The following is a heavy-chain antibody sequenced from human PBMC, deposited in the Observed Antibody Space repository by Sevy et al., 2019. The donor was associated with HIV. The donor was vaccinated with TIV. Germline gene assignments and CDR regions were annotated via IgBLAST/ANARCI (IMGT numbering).Heavy chain of an antibody. CDR1: GFTFKDYG. D-gene: IGHD4-17*01. Sequence: VGSLRLSCAASGFTFKDYGMHWVRQAPGKGLEWVTFIRYDGSTKYYADSVKGRFTISRDNSKNTLYLQMNSLRVEDTAMYYCAKGPQPMVTTSYGMDVWGQGTKVTVSS. J-gene: IGHJ6*02. V-gene: IGHV3-30*02. CDR3: AKGPQPMVTTSYGMDV. CDR2: IRYDGSTK.